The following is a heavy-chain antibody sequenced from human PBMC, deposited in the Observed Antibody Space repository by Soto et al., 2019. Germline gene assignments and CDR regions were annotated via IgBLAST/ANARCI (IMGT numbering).Heavy chain of an antibody. D-gene: IGHD3-16*01. Sequence: QVQLVQSGAEVKNPGASVKVSCKTSGYTFTKYGVGWVRQAPGQGVEWMGWISGSSGNANYAEKVKGRITLTTDTSTSTAYIELRSLRSDDTAVYYCAREMPGLGGGYDYWGQGTLVTVSS. J-gene: IGHJ4*02. CDR1: GYTFTKYG. CDR3: AREMPGLGGGYDY. V-gene: IGHV1-18*01. CDR2: ISGSSGNA.